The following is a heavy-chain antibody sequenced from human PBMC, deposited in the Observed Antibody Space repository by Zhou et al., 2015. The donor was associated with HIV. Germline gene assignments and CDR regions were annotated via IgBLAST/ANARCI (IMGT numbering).Heavy chain of an antibody. CDR1: GGTFRSHA. D-gene: IGHD3-22*01. J-gene: IGHJ1*01. Sequence: QVQLVQSGTEVKKPGSSVRVSCRASGGTFRSHAVNWVRQAPGRGLEWMGGIIPMFGTVNYAQKFQGRVTITADKSTSTAYLDLGSLTSEDTALYYCARSMYYYDSSGHYFEVQATTTLFQYWGQGTLVTVSS. CDR2: IIPMFGTV. CDR3: ARSMYYYDSSGHYFEVQATTTLFQY. V-gene: IGHV1-69*06.